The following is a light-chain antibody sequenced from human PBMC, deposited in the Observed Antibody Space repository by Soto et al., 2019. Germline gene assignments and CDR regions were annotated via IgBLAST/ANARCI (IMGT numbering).Light chain of an antibody. CDR2: GAS. CDR3: QQYGDSPRT. J-gene: IGKJ1*01. V-gene: IGKV3-20*01. Sequence: EIVLTQSPGTLSLSPGERATLSCRASQSVSRNYLAWYQRKPGQAPTLLIYGASRRTPGIPDRFSGRGSGTDFTLTISGLEPEDFAVYYCQQYGDSPRTFGQGTKVEIK. CDR1: QSVSRNY.